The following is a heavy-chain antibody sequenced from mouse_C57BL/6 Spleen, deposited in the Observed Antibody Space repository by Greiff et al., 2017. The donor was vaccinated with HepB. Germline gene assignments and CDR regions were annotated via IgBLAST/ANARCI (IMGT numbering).Heavy chain of an antibody. CDR2: ISDGGSYT. V-gene: IGHV5-4*01. CDR1: GFTFSSYA. J-gene: IGHJ3*01. Sequence: EVKLMESGGGLVKPGGSLKLSCAASGFTFSSYAMSWVRQTPEKRLEWVATISDGGSYTYYPDNVKGRFTISRDNAKNNLYLQMSQLKSEDTAMYYCAREVDGYSAYWGQGTLVTVSA. CDR3: AREVDGYSAY. D-gene: IGHD2-3*01.